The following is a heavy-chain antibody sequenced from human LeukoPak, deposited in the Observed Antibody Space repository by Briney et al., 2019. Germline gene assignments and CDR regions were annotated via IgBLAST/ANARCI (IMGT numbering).Heavy chain of an antibody. CDR1: GGSISSYY. Sequence: SETLSLTCTVSGGSISSYYWSWIRQPPGKGLEWIGYIYYSGTTNYNPSLKSRVTISVDTSKNQFSLKLSSVTAADTAVYYCASAGDRGYFDYWGQGTLVTVSS. CDR2: IYYSGTT. V-gene: IGHV4-59*08. D-gene: IGHD7-27*01. CDR3: ASAGDRGYFDY. J-gene: IGHJ4*02.